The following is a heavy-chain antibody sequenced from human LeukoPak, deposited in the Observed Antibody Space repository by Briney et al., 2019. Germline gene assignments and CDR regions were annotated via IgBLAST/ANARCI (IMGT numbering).Heavy chain of an antibody. V-gene: IGHV1-2*02. CDR3: ARDYQGGHYYYYMDV. D-gene: IGHD2-2*01. J-gene: IGHJ6*03. CDR1: GYTFTGYY. CDR2: INPNSGGT. Sequence: ASVKVSCKASGYTFTGYYMHWVRQAPGQGLEWMGWINPNSGGTNYAQKFQGRVTMTRDTSISTAYMELSRLRSDDTAVYYCARDYQGGHYYYYMDVWGKGTTVTVPS.